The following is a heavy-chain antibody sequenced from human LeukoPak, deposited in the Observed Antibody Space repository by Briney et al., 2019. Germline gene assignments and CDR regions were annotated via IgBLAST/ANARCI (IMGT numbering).Heavy chain of an antibody. Sequence: GRSLRLSCAASGFTFSSYAMTWVRQAPGKGLEWVSITSGSGGSTSYADSVKGRFTISRDNSKNTLYLQMNSLRAEDTALYYCAKPYSGTILTGWFDPWGQGTLVTVSS. CDR2: TSGSGGST. D-gene: IGHD3-9*01. CDR1: GFTFSSYA. CDR3: AKPYSGTILTGWFDP. J-gene: IGHJ5*02. V-gene: IGHV3-23*01.